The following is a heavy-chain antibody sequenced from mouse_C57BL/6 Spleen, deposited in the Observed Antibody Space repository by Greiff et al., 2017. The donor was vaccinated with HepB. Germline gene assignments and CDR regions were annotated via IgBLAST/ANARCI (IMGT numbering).Heavy chain of an antibody. Sequence: QVQLQQPGAELVRPGTSVKLSCKASGYTFTSYWMHWVKQRPGQGLEWIGVIDPSDSYTNYNQKFKGKATLTVDTSSSTAYMQLSSLTSEDSAVYYCARWDYYGTAWYFDVWGTGTTVTVSS. V-gene: IGHV1-59*01. D-gene: IGHD1-1*01. CDR1: GYTFTSYW. J-gene: IGHJ1*03. CDR3: ARWDYYGTAWYFDV. CDR2: IDPSDSYT.